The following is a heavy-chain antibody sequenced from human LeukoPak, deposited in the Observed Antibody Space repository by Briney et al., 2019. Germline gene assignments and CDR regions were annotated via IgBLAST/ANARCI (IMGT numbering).Heavy chain of an antibody. CDR1: GGSISSYY. CDR2: IYYTGST. CDR3: AGVGGYSGFY. V-gene: IGHV4-59*01. Sequence: SETLSLTCTVSGGSISSYYWNWIRQPPGKGLEWIGYIYYTGSTNYNTSLKSRVTISVDTSKNQFSLNLSSVTAADTAVYYCAGVGGYSGFYWGQGTLVTVSS. D-gene: IGHD5-18*01. J-gene: IGHJ4*02.